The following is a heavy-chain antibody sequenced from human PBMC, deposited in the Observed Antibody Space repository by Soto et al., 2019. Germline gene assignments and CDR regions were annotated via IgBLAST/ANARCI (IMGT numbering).Heavy chain of an antibody. D-gene: IGHD5-18*01. J-gene: IGHJ4*02. CDR1: GFTFSSYG. Sequence: QVQLVESGGGVVQPGRSLRLSCAASGFTFSSYGMHWVRQAPGKGLEWVAVISYDGSNKYYADSVKGRFTISRDNSKNTLYLQMNSLRAEDTAVYYCAKGRGGYSYGYLDYWGQGTLVTASS. V-gene: IGHV3-30*18. CDR2: ISYDGSNK. CDR3: AKGRGGYSYGYLDY.